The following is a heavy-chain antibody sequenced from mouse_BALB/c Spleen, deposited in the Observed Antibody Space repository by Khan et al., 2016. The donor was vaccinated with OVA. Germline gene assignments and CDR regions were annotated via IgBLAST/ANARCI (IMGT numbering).Heavy chain of an antibody. CDR1: GFTFSPYS. CDR3: ATHLTGSFAY. Sequence: EVMLVESGGDLVKSGGSLKLSCAASGFTFSPYSMSWVRQTPDKRLEWVATINSDGDYTYYPDSVEGRFNISRDNAKNTLYLQMNSLKSEDTAMYYCATHLTGSFAYWGQGTLVTVSA. D-gene: IGHD4-1*01. CDR2: INSDGDYT. V-gene: IGHV5-6*01. J-gene: IGHJ3*01.